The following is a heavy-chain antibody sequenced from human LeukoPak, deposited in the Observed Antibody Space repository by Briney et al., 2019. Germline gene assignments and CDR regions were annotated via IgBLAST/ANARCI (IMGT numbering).Heavy chain of an antibody. CDR1: GYTFTSYG. CDR2: ISAYNGNT. J-gene: IGHJ3*02. CDR3: ARPDRALGAFDI. D-gene: IGHD3-22*01. V-gene: IGHV1-18*01. Sequence: ASVKVSCKASGYTFTSYGISWVRQAPGQGLEWMGWISAYNGNTNYAQKLQGRVTLTTDTSTSTAYMELRSLRSGDTAVYYCARPDRALGAFDIWGQGTMVTVSS.